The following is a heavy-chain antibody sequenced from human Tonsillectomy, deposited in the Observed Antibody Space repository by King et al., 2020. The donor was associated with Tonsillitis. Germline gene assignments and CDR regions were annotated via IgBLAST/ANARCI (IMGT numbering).Heavy chain of an antibody. CDR1: GFTFSSYW. D-gene: IGHD4-17*01. CDR2: INSDGSST. Sequence: VQLVESGGGLVQPGGSLRLSCAASGFTFSSYWMHWVRQAPGKGLVWVSRINSDGSSTSYADSVKGRFTISRDNAKNTLYLQMNSLRAEDTAVYYCARAQYSHMTTGTPPGYWGQGTLVTVSS. V-gene: IGHV3-74*01. J-gene: IGHJ4*02. CDR3: ARAQYSHMTTGTPPGY.